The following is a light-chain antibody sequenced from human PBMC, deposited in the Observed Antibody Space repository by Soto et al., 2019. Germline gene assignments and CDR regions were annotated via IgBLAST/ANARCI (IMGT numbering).Light chain of an antibody. CDR2: DES. CDR1: GHISDS. CDR3: QQYDTVPYT. J-gene: IGKJ2*01. V-gene: IGKV1-33*01. Sequence: DIQMTQSPSSLSAYKGERVTITCQASGHISDSLSWFQQRPGKAPKLMIYDESDLDTGVPRRCSGSGYGTDFTFTISSLQFEDVATYYCQQYDTVPYTFGQGTKLEI.